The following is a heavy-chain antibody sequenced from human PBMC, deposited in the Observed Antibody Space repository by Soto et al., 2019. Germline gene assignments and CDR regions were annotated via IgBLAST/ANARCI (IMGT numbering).Heavy chain of an antibody. D-gene: IGHD6-13*01. CDR1: GGTFSSYA. CDR3: GRLSRPGSSHDY. J-gene: IGHJ4*02. CDR2: IIPIFGTA. V-gene: IGHV1-69*13. Sequence: ASVKVSCKASGGTFSSYAISWVRQAPGQGLEWMGGIIPIFGTANYAQKFQGRVTITADESTSTAYMELSSPRSEDTAVYYCGRLSRPGSSHDYWGQGTLVTVSS.